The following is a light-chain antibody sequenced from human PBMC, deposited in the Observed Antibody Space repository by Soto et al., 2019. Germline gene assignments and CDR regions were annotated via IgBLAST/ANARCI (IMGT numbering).Light chain of an antibody. CDR3: QKYFIVPYS. V-gene: IGKV4-1*01. CDR2: WAS. J-gene: IGKJ4*01. Sequence: DIVMTQSPDSLAVSLGERATINCKSSQSVIYGTENENNLAWYQQKPGQPPKLLIYWASTRESGVPDRFSGRGCGTVSTLTISSLKVEEVAVYCCQKYFIVPYSLGGGTKLEI. CDR1: QSVIYGTENENN.